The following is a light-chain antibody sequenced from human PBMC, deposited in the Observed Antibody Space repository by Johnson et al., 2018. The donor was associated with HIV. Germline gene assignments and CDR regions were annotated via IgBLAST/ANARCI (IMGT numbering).Light chain of an antibody. CDR3: GTWDSSLSKV. CDR2: ENN. Sequence: QSVLTQPPSVSAAPGQKVTISCSGSSSNIGNNYVSWYQQLPGTAPKLLIYENNKRPSGIPDRFPGSKSGTSATLGLTGIPTGDEADYYCGTWDSSLSKVCGTGTKVTVL. CDR1: SSNIGNNY. V-gene: IGLV1-51*02. J-gene: IGLJ1*01.